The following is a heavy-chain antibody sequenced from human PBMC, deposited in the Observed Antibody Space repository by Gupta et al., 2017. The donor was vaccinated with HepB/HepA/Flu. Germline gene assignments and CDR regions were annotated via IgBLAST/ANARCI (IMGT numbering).Heavy chain of an antibody. CDR2: IAYDGSNK. J-gene: IGHJ4*02. V-gene: IGHV3-30*18. CDR1: GFTFSSYG. D-gene: IGHD1-26*01. Sequence: QVQLVESGGGVVQPGRSLRLSCAASGFTFSSYGMPWGRQAPGKGLEWVAVIAYDGSNKYYADSVKGRFTISRDNSKNTLYLKMNSLRAEDTAVYYCAKASKARVSGSVVKKTLVDYWGQGTLVTVSS. CDR3: AKASKARVSGSVVKKTLVDY.